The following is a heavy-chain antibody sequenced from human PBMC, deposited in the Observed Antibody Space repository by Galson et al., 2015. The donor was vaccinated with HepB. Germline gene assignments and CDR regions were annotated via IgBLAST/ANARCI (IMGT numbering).Heavy chain of an antibody. CDR2: IKQDGSEK. CDR1: GFTFSSYW. J-gene: IGHJ4*02. V-gene: IGHV3-7*03. CDR3: ATSLYDSSGYRGGGQSDY. Sequence: SLRLSCAASGFTFSSYWMSWVRQAPGKGLEWVADIKQDGSEKYYVDSVKGRFTISRDNAKNSLYLQMNSLRAEDTAVYYCATSLYDSSGYRGGGQSDYWGQGTLVTVSS. D-gene: IGHD3-22*01.